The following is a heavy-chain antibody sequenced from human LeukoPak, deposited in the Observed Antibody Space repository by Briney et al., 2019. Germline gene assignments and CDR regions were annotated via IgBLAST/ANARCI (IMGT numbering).Heavy chain of an antibody. CDR1: GFRFSYYE. Sequence: PGGSLRLSCEASGFRFSYYEVSWVRQAPGKGLEWLSYINSGGSGIHYAGSVNGRFTISRDNAKNPLYLQMNSLRVEDTAVYYCAAVGRAGHPGYWGQGTLVTVSS. D-gene: IGHD2-2*01. CDR2: INSGGSGI. CDR3: AAVGRAGHPGY. J-gene: IGHJ4*02. V-gene: IGHV3-48*03.